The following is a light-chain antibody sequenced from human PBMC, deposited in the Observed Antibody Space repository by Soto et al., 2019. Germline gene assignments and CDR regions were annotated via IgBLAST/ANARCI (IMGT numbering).Light chain of an antibody. J-gene: IGKJ4*01. Sequence: AVQMTQSPSSLSASVGDRVTITCQASQGIRNDLGWYQQKPGKAPKLLIYAASRLQSGVPSRFSGSGSGTDFTLTISSLQPEDSATYYCLQDNNDPLTFGGGTKVEIK. V-gene: IGKV1-6*01. CDR1: QGIRND. CDR2: AAS. CDR3: LQDNNDPLT.